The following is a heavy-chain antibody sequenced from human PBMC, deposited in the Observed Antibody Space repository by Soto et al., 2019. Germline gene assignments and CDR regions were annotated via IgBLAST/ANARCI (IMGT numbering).Heavy chain of an antibody. V-gene: IGHV4-61*01. CDR2: IYFSGSA. CDR3: ARETSYGGNLDVFDL. CDR1: GASVTNGIFY. D-gene: IGHD4-17*01. J-gene: IGHJ3*01. Sequence: SETLSLTCTFSGASVTNGIFYWSWIRQAPGKGLEWIGNIYFSGSARYNPSFTSRVSFSMDTSKNQFSLSLNYVTDADTAVYYCARETSYGGNLDVFDLWGQGTMVTVS.